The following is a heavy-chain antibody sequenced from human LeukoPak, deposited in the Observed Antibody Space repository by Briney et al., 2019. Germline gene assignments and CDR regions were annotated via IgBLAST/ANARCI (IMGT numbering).Heavy chain of an antibody. J-gene: IGHJ4*02. CDR1: GYTFSSYD. CDR2: ISAYNGNT. V-gene: IGHV1-18*04. Sequence: ASVKVSCKAPGYTFSSYDFSWVRQAPGQGLEWMGWISAYNGNTNYAQRLQGRVTMTTDTSTSTAYMELRSLRSDDTAVYYCARDVDYYDSSGHYDYWGQGTLVTVSS. D-gene: IGHD3-22*01. CDR3: ARDVDYYDSSGHYDY.